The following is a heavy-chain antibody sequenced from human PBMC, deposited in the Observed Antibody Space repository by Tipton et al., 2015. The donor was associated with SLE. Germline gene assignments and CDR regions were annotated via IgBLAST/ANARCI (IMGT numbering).Heavy chain of an antibody. CDR3: ARDYYGSGFDAFYI. J-gene: IGHJ3*02. CDR2: IYHTGST. D-gene: IGHD3-10*01. Sequence: TLSLTCTVSGGSISTYYWSWIRQPPKQGLEWIGWIYHTGSTDYNPSLKSRVTISVDTSKNQFSLRLSSVTAADTAVYYCARDYYGSGFDAFYIWGQGTMVTVSS. V-gene: IGHV4-59*01. CDR1: GGSISTYY.